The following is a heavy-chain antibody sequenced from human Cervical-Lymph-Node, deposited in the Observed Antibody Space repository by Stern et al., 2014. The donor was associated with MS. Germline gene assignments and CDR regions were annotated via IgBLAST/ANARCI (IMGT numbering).Heavy chain of an antibody. CDR2: IYSYGST. J-gene: IGHJ4*02. D-gene: IGHD3-16*02. V-gene: IGHV4-59*01. Sequence: QVQLQESGPGLLKPSETLSLTCSVSGGSISSYYWNWIRQTPGKALEWIGHIYSYGSTSYNPSLRSRVTLSIDTSQNQISLNLSSVTTADSAVYYCASSFWGSYQDFWGQGTLVSVSS. CDR3: ASSFWGSYQDF. CDR1: GGSISSYY.